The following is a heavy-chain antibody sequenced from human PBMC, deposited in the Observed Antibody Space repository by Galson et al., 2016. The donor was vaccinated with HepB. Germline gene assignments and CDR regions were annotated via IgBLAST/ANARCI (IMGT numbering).Heavy chain of an antibody. CDR3: ARVDGSFDY. D-gene: IGHD1-26*01. V-gene: IGHV3-23*01. J-gene: IGHJ4*02. CDR2: ISAGGGTT. CDR1: GFTFSHED. Sequence: SLRLSCAASGFTFSHEDMSWVRQAPGKGLEWVSGISAGGGTTYYADSVKGRFTISRDNTENSLFLQMDSLRAEDSAVYYCARVDGSFDYWGQGTLVTVSS.